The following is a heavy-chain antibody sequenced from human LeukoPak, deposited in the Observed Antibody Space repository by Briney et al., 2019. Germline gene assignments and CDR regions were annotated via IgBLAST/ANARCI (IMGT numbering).Heavy chain of an antibody. V-gene: IGHV4-39*01. CDR1: GGSISSNKYY. CDR2: IYYSGST. CDR3: ATPYRGGYQGLDI. Sequence: IPSETLSLTCTVSGGSISSNKYYWGWIRQPPGKGLEWIGSIYYSGSTYYNPTLKSRVTIFVDTSKNQFSLKLSSVTAADTAVHYCATPYRGGYQGLDIWGQGTMVTVSS. J-gene: IGHJ3*02. D-gene: IGHD3-16*01.